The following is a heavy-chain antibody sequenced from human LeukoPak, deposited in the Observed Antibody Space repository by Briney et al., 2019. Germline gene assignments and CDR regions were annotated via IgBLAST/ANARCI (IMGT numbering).Heavy chain of an antibody. CDR3: ARDAPQIVAFDI. D-gene: IGHD2-15*01. V-gene: IGHV4-61*02. CDR2: IYTSGST. CDR1: GGSISSGSYY. J-gene: IGHJ3*02. Sequence: SETLSLTCTVSGGSISSGSYYWSWIRQPAGKGLEWIGRIYTSGSTNYNPSLKGRVTISVDTSKNQFTLKLSSVTAADTAVYYCARDAPQIVAFDIWGQGTMVTVSS.